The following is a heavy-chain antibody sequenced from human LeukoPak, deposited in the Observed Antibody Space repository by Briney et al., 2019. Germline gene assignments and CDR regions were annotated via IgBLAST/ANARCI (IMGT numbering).Heavy chain of an antibody. CDR3: AREDYYDSSGYYWTRPRTVFDY. CDR2: IYHSGST. J-gene: IGHJ4*02. CDR1: GYSISSGYY. V-gene: IGHV4-38-2*02. D-gene: IGHD3-22*01. Sequence: PSETLSLTCTVSGYSISSGYYWGWIRQPPGKGLEWIGSIYHSGSTYYNPSLKSRVTISVDTSKNQFSLKLSSVTAADTAVYYCAREDYYDSSGYYWTRPRTVFDYWGQGTLVTVSS.